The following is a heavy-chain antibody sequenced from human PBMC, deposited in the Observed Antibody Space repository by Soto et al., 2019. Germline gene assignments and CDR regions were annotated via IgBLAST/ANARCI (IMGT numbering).Heavy chain of an antibody. J-gene: IGHJ5*02. V-gene: IGHV4-59*01. Sequence: SETLSLTCTVSGGSISSFYWSWIRQPPRKGLEWIGYIYHSGSTNYNPSLKSRVTISVDTSKNQFSLRLSSVTAADTAVYYCTGAYYDINGYSLDPWGQGTSVTVSS. CDR2: IYHSGST. D-gene: IGHD3-22*01. CDR3: TGAYYDINGYSLDP. CDR1: GGSISSFY.